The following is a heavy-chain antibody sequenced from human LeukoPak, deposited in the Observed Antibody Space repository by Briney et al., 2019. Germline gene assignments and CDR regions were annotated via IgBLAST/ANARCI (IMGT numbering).Heavy chain of an antibody. J-gene: IGHJ4*02. D-gene: IGHD3-10*01. CDR2: INPDGGS. Sequence: GGSLRLSCQPSGFTFSDYAMSWVRQAPGKGLEWVSSINPDGGSFFADSVKGRFTISRDDSRSVVYLQMNTLSAEDTAVYYCARSGVATCHYWAQGILVTVSS. V-gene: IGHV3-23*01. CDR1: GFTFSDYA. CDR3: ARSGVATCHY.